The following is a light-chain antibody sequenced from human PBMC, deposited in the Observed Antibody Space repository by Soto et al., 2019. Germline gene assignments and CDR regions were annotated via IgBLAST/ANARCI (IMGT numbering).Light chain of an antibody. CDR2: AAS. Sequence: DIQMTQSPSSLSSSVGDRVTISCQASQDISNSLNWYQQKPGKAPKLLIYAASTLQSGVPSRFSGSGSGTDFTLTISSLQSEDVSVYFCQHYNFWPHTFGQGTRLEI. V-gene: IGKV1-39*01. J-gene: IGKJ5*01. CDR1: QDISNS. CDR3: QHYNFWPHT.